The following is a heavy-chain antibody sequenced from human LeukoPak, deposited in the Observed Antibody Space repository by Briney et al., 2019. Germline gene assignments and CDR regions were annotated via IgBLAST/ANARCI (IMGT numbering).Heavy chain of an antibody. J-gene: IGHJ6*03. D-gene: IGHD2-8*01. Sequence: SETLSLTCTVSDYSISSGYFWGWIRQPPGKGLEWIGYIYYGGSTNYNPSLKSRVTISVDTSKNQFSLKLSSVTAADTAVYYCARENTLKYCTNGVCYRDYYYYMDVWGKGTTVTVSS. CDR1: DYSISSGYF. CDR2: IYYGGST. CDR3: ARENTLKYCTNGVCYRDYYYYMDV. V-gene: IGHV4-61*01.